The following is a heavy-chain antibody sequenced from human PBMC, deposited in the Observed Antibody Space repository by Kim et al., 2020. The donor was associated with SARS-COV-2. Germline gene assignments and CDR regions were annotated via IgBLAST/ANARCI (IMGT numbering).Heavy chain of an antibody. V-gene: IGHV1-18*04. CDR3: ARDDPTYYYGSGSYYIPTTGYGMDV. CDR2: ISAYNGNT. Sequence: ASVKVSCKASGYTFTSYGISWVRQAPGQGLEWMGWISAYNGNTNYAQKLQGRVTMTTDTSTSTAYMELRSLRSDDTAVYYCARDDPTYYYGSGSYYIPTTGYGMDVWGQGTTVTVSS. J-gene: IGHJ6*02. CDR1: GYTFTSYG. D-gene: IGHD3-10*01.